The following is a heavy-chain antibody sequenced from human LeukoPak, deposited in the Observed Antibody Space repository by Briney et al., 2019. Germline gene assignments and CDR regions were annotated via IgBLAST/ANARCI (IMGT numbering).Heavy chain of an antibody. CDR3: ARDMGYGSGSYYTPDDWFDP. Sequence: GGSLRLSCAASGFTFSSYSMNWVRQAPGKGLEWVSSISSSSSYIYYADSVKGRFTISRDNAKNSLYLQMNSLRAEDTAVYYCARDMGYGSGSYYTPDDWFDPWGQGTLVTVSS. D-gene: IGHD3-10*01. CDR1: GFTFSSYS. CDR2: ISSSSSYI. V-gene: IGHV3-21*04. J-gene: IGHJ5*02.